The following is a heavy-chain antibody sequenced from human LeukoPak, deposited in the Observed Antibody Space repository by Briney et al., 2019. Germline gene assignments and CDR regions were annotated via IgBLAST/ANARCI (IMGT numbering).Heavy chain of an antibody. J-gene: IGHJ4*02. D-gene: IGHD2-2*03. CDR3: AKDLGTHGWIIDS. Sequence: PGGSLRLSCAASGFTFSSYAMSWVRQAPGKGLEWVSAITGSSDTEYYAHSVSGRFTISRDNSENTLFLQMNSLRAEDTAVYYCAKDLGTHGWIIDSWGQGTLVTVSS. V-gene: IGHV3-23*01. CDR1: GFTFSSYA. CDR2: ITGSSDTE.